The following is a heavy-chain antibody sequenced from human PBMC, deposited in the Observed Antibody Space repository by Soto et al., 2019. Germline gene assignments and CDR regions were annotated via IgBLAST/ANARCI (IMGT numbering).Heavy chain of an antibody. D-gene: IGHD2-15*01. CDR2: ISSGGTT. V-gene: IGHV3-53*01. CDR1: GFTVSSNY. CDR3: VRDTCSGGSCYSGYYGMDV. J-gene: IGHJ6*02. Sequence: GVSLRLSCAASGFTVSSNYISWVRQAPGNGLERVSVISSGGTTYYAASVQGRFTISRDNSKNTLYLQMNSLRAEDTAVYYCVRDTCSGGSCYSGYYGMDVWGQGTTVTVSS.